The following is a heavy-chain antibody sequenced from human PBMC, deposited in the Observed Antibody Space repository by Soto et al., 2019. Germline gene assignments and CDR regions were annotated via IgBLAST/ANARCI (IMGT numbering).Heavy chain of an antibody. CDR3: ARVPPGDELLVGAGGFDY. Sequence: PSETLSLTCTVSGGSISSYYWSWIRQPPGKGLEWIGYIYYSGSTNYNPSLKSRVTISVDTSKNQFSLKLSSVTAADTAVYYCARVPPGDELLVGAGGFDYWGQGTLVTVSS. CDR2: IYYSGST. V-gene: IGHV4-59*01. J-gene: IGHJ4*02. CDR1: GGSISSYY. D-gene: IGHD2-15*01.